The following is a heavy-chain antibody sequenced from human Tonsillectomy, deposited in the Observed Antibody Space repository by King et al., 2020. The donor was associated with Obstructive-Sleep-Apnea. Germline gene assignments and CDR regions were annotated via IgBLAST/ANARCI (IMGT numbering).Heavy chain of an antibody. D-gene: IGHD2-2*01. V-gene: IGHV2-70*15. CDR2: IDWDDDK. J-gene: IGHJ6*02. CDR3: ARYHQVYCNSTSCDTGSYYYYGMDV. CDR1: GFSLGTSGMC. Sequence: VTLKESGPALVKPTQTLTLTCTFSGFSLGTSGMCVSWIRQPPGKALEWLARIDWDDDKYYSTSLKTRLTISKDTSKNQVVLTMTNMDPVDTATYYCARYHQVYCNSTSCDTGSYYYYGMDVWGQGTTVTVSS.